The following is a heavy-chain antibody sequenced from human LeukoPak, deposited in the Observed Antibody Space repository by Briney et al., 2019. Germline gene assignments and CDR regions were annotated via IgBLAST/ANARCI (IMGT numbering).Heavy chain of an antibody. V-gene: IGHV4-4*07. D-gene: IGHD3-22*01. Sequence: PSETLSLTCTVSGGSISSYYWSWIRQPAGKGLEWIGRIYTSGSTNYNPSLKSRVTMSVDASKNQFSLKLSSVTAADTAVYYCARDDGYDSSGYYFDYWGQGTLVTVSS. CDR1: GGSISSYY. CDR3: ARDDGYDSSGYYFDY. CDR2: IYTSGST. J-gene: IGHJ4*02.